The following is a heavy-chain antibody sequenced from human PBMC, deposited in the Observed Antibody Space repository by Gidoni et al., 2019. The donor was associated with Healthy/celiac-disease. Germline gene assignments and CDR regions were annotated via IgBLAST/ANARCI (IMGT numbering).Heavy chain of an antibody. D-gene: IGHD3-9*01. Sequence: QVQLVESGGGVVQPGRSLRLSCAASGFTFSSYGMHWVRQAPGKGLEWVAVISYDGSNKYYADSVKGRFTISRDNSKNTLYLQMNSLRAEDTAVYYCARDRVYYDILTGITNGGMDVWGQGTTVTVSS. CDR3: ARDRVYYDILTGITNGGMDV. CDR2: ISYDGSNK. V-gene: IGHV3-30*03. CDR1: GFTFSSYG. J-gene: IGHJ6*02.